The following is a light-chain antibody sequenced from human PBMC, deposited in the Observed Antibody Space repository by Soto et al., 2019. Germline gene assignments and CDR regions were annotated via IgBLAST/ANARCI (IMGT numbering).Light chain of an antibody. J-gene: IGKJ1*01. CDR2: VAS. V-gene: IGKV1-27*01. CDR3: QKYNSALWT. CDR1: QGISNY. Sequence: DIQMTQSPYSLSASVGDRVTITCRASQGISNYLALYQQKPGKVPKLLIYVASTLQSGVPSRFSGSGSGPDFTLTISSLHPEDVATYYCQKYNSALWTFGQCNKVEIK.